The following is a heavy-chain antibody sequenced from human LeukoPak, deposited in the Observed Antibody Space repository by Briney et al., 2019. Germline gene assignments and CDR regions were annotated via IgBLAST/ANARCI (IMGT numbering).Heavy chain of an antibody. CDR2: ITGSGASA. CDR1: GFTFSNSA. Sequence: GGSLRLSCAASGFTFSNSAMNWVRQAPGKGLEWVSAITGSGASAYYADSVKGRFTISRDNSKDTLSLQMNSLRAEDTAIYYCAKDYGDMPYWYFDLWGRGTLVIVSS. CDR3: AKDYGDMPYWYFDL. J-gene: IGHJ2*01. D-gene: IGHD4-17*01. V-gene: IGHV3-23*01.